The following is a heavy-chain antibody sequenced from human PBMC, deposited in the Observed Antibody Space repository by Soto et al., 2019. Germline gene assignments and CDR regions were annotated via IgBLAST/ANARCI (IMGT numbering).Heavy chain of an antibody. CDR1: GFTFSSYA. V-gene: IGHV3-30-3*01. CDR3: ARDQGVVVPAAYYYYGMDV. D-gene: IGHD2-2*01. Sequence: QAGGSLRLSCAASGFTFSSYAMHWVRQAPGKGLEWVAVISYDGSNKYYADSVKGRFTISRDNSKNTLYLQMNSLRAEDTAVYYCARDQGVVVPAAYYYYGMDVWGQGTTVTVS. J-gene: IGHJ6*02. CDR2: ISYDGSNK.